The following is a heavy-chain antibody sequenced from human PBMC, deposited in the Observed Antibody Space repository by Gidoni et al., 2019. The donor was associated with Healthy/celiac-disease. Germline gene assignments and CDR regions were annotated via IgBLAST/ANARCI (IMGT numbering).Heavy chain of an antibody. D-gene: IGHD3-22*01. Sequence: EVQLVESGGGLVQPGGSLRLSCAASGFTVSRNYMSWVRQAPGKGLEWVSVIYSGGSTYYADSVKGRFTISRDNSKNTLYLQMNSLRAEDTAVYYCARDQKKDYYDSSGYSDYWGQGTLVTVSS. CDR2: IYSGGST. CDR1: GFTVSRNY. CDR3: ARDQKKDYYDSSGYSDY. V-gene: IGHV3-66*02. J-gene: IGHJ4*02.